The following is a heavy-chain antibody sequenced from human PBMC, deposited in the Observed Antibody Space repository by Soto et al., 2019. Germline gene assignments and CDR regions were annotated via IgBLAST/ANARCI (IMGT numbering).Heavy chain of an antibody. Sequence: ASVKVSCKASGYTFTSYAMHWVRQAPGQRLEWMGWINAGNGGTKFSQKFQGRVTITRDTSASTSYMELSSLRSEDTAVYYCARDRAYSYSYGMDVWGQGTTVTVSS. CDR2: INAGNGGT. J-gene: IGHJ6*02. V-gene: IGHV1-3*01. CDR3: ARDRAYSYSYGMDV. CDR1: GYTFTSYA. D-gene: IGHD5-18*01.